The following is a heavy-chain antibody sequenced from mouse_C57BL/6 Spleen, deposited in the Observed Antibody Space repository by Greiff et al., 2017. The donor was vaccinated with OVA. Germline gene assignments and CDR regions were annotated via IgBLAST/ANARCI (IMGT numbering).Heavy chain of an antibody. Sequence: EVQRVESGGDLVKPGGSLKLSCAASGFTFSSYGMSWVRQTPDKRLEWVATISSGGSYTYYPDSVKGRFTISRDNAKNTLYLQQSSLKSEDTAMYYCARREDYGSSPFDYWGQGTTLTVSS. CDR1: GFTFSSYG. J-gene: IGHJ2*01. D-gene: IGHD1-1*01. CDR2: ISSGGSYT. CDR3: ARREDYGSSPFDY. V-gene: IGHV5-6*01.